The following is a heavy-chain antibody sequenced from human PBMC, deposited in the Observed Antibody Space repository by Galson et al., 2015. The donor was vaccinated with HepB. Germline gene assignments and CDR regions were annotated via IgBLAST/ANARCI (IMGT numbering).Heavy chain of an antibody. CDR3: AKDQGISSSSLIGLYYYGMDV. Sequence: SLRLSCAASGFTFSSYGMHWVRQAPGKGLEWVAVISYDGSNKYYADSVKGRFTISRDNSKNTLYLQMNSLRAEDTTVYYCAKDQGISSSSLIGLYYYGMDVWGQGTTVTVSS. D-gene: IGHD6-6*01. CDR2: ISYDGSNK. V-gene: IGHV3-30*18. CDR1: GFTFSSYG. J-gene: IGHJ6*02.